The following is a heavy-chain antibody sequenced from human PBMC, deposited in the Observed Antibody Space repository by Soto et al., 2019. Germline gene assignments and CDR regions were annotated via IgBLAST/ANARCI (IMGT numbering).Heavy chain of an antibody. CDR3: ARGGCGGSCYPREYFQH. J-gene: IGHJ1*01. Sequence: GGSLRLSCAASGFTFSSYAMHWVRQAPGKGLEYVSAISSNGGSTYYANSVKGRFTISRDNSKNTLYLQMGSLRAEDMAVYYCARGGCGGSCYPREYFQHWGQGTLVTVSS. D-gene: IGHD2-15*01. V-gene: IGHV3-64*01. CDR1: GFTFSSYA. CDR2: ISSNGGST.